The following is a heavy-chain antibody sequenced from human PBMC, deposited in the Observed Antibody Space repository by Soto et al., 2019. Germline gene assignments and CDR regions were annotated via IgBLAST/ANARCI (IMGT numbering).Heavy chain of an antibody. V-gene: IGHV3-23*01. J-gene: IGHJ4*02. D-gene: IGHD4-17*01. CDR2: LSGSGGGT. Sequence: EVQLLESGGGLVQPGGSLRLSCAASGFSFSSYAMTWVRQAPGKGLEWVSSLSGSGGGTFYADSVKGRFTISRDNSQNQLYLKMKSLSAETTALYYCAKVGYGDYERRFDYWGQGTLVTVSS. CDR1: GFSFSSYA. CDR3: AKVGYGDYERRFDY.